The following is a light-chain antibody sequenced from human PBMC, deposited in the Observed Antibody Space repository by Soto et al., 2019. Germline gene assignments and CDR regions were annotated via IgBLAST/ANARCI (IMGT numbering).Light chain of an antibody. CDR2: KAS. J-gene: IGKJ1*01. CDR3: QHYNSYSEA. V-gene: IGKV1-5*03. Sequence: DIKMTQSPTSLSASVGDRVTITCQATHDITNYLNWYQQKPGKAPKLLIYKASTLKSGVPSRFSGSGSGTEFTLTISSLQPDDFATYYCQHYNSYSEAFGQGTKVELK. CDR1: HDITNY.